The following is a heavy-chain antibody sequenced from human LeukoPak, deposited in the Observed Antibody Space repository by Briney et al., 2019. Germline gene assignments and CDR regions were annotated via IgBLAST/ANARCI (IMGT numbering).Heavy chain of an antibody. D-gene: IGHD3-16*01. CDR3: ARVYVNYYYYMDV. J-gene: IGHJ6*03. V-gene: IGHV1-18*01. CDR1: GYTFISNV. Sequence: GASLKVSCKASGYTFISNVIIWVRQAPGEGLEWMGWLNPDNVNTEYGQTFQGRLTMTTDTSTSTIFMELRSMRSDDTAVYYCARVYVNYYYYMDVGGEGTTVTVPS. CDR2: LNPDNVNT.